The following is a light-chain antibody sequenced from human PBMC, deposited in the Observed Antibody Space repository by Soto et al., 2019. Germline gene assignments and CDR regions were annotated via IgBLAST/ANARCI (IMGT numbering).Light chain of an antibody. CDR2: DVS. V-gene: IGLV2-14*01. J-gene: IGLJ1*01. CDR3: SSYTSSSTYV. Sequence: QSVLTQPASVSGSPGQSITISCTGTSSDVGGYNYVSWYQQHPGKAPKLTIYDVSSRPSGVSDRFSGSKSGNTASLTISGLQAEDEADYYCSSYTSSSTYVFGNGTKVTVL. CDR1: SSDVGGYNY.